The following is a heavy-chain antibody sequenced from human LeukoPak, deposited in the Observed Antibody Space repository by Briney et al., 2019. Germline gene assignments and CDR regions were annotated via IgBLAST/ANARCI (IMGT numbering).Heavy chain of an antibody. CDR1: GFTFSSYG. J-gene: IGHJ4*02. CDR3: AKDGGVLLWFGEFPYFDY. CDR2: ISGSGDRT. D-gene: IGHD3-10*01. Sequence: PGGSLRLSCAASGFTFSSYGMSWVRQAPGKGLEWVSAISGSGDRTYYADSVKGRFTISRDNSKNTLYLQMNSLRAEDTAVYYCAKDGGVLLWFGEFPYFDYWGQGTLVTVSS. V-gene: IGHV3-23*01.